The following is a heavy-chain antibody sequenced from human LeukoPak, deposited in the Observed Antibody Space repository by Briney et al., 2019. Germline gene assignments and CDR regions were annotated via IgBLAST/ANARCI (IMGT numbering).Heavy chain of an antibody. CDR3: AGSPWSGFSPTHAFDI. Sequence: SETLSLTCTVSGGSISSYYWSWVRQPPGKGLEWIGYIYHSAYNSANPSLRSGVTMSLDTSNNQFSLRLTSVTSADTAVCYCAGSPWSGFSPTHAFDIWGQGTMVTVSS. CDR1: GGSISSYY. CDR2: IYHSAYN. J-gene: IGHJ3*02. V-gene: IGHV4-59*01. D-gene: IGHD3-3*01.